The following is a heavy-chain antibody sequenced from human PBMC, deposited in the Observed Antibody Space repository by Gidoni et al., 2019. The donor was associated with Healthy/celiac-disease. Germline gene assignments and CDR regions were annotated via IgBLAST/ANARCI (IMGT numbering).Heavy chain of an antibody. V-gene: IGHV4-59*08. CDR3: ARLYDDYGDYVPFDY. CDR2: IYYSGST. D-gene: IGHD4-17*01. CDR1: GCSISSYY. J-gene: IGHJ4*02. Sequence: QVQLQESGPGLVKPSETLSLTCPVSGCSISSYYWSWIRQPPGKGLEWIGYIYYSGSTNYNPSLKSRVTISVDTSKNQFSLKLSSVTAADTAVYYCARLYDDYGDYVPFDYWGQGTLVTVSS.